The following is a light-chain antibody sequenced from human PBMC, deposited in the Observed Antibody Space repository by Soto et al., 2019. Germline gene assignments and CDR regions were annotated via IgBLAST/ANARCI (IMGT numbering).Light chain of an antibody. CDR3: QQYNNWRT. CDR2: DAS. J-gene: IGKJ1*01. CDR1: QSVSSN. V-gene: IGKV3-15*01. Sequence: EVVMTQSPATLSASPGERATLYCRASQSVSSNLAWYQQKPGQAPRLLIYDASNRATGIPARFSGYGSGTEFTLTISSLQSEDFAVYYCQQYNNWRTFGQGTKVDIK.